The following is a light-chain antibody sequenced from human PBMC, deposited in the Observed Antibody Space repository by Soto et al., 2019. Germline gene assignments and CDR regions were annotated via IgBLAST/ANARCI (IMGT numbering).Light chain of an antibody. V-gene: IGKV1-13*02. J-gene: IGKJ5*01. CDR2: DAS. CDR3: QQFEIYPIT. Sequence: AIQLTQSPSSLSASVGDRATITCRATQSVSLSIAWYPQTPGSAPKLLIYDASAVASGVPSRFSASGSGTDFVLSISSLQPEDFATYFCQQFEIYPITFGQGTRLEI. CDR1: QSVSLS.